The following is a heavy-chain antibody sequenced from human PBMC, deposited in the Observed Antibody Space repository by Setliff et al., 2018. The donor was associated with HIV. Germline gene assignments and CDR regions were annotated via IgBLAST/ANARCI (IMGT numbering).Heavy chain of an antibody. CDR2: IYYRGST. J-gene: IGHJ1*01. Sequence: SETLSLTCNVSGGSIRSSSYYWGWIRQPPGKGLEWIGTIYYRGSTYYNPSLKSRVTISIDTSKNQFSLKLTSVTAADTAVYYCARHYGAVKSVVTVVAKYFPHWGQGTLVTVSS. D-gene: IGHD2-21*02. CDR1: GGSIRSSSYY. CDR3: ARHYGAVKSVVTVVAKYFPH. V-gene: IGHV4-39*01.